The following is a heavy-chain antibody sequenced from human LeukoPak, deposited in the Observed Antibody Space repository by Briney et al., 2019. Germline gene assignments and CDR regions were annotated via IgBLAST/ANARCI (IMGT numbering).Heavy chain of an antibody. J-gene: IGHJ4*02. V-gene: IGHV1-18*01. Sequence: GASVKVSCKASGYTFTSYGISWVRQAPGQGLEWMGWISAYNANTNYAQKLQGRVTMTTDTSTSTAYMELRSLRSDDTAVYYCARVKDSSFGGSYFDYWGQGTLVTVSS. D-gene: IGHD3-3*02. CDR3: ARVKDSSFGGSYFDY. CDR2: ISAYNANT. CDR1: GYTFTSYG.